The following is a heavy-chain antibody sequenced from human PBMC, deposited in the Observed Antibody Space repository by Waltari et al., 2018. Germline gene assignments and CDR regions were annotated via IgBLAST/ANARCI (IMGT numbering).Heavy chain of an antibody. CDR2: ISTSGSTI. D-gene: IGHD1-1*01. CDR3: TRDLTNVLDY. CDR1: GFTFSNYE. J-gene: IGHJ4*02. Sequence: LRLSCVASGFTFSNYEMNWVRQAPGKGLEWVSYISTSGSTIYYADSVKGRFTISRDNTKNSLYLQMNSLRVEDTAVYYCTRDLTNVLDYWGQGTLVTVSS. V-gene: IGHV3-48*03.